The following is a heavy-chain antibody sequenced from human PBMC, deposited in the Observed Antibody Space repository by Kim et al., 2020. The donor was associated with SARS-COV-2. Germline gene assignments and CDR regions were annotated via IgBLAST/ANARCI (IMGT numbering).Heavy chain of an antibody. CDR3: ARPGGNSGDDY. Sequence: SETLSLTCTVSGGSISSGGYYWSWIRQHPGKGLEWIGYIYYSGSTYYNPSLKSRVTISVDTSKNQFSLKLSSVTTADTAVYYCARPGGNSGDDYWGQGTLVTVSS. CDR1: GGSISSGGYY. CDR2: IYYSGST. D-gene: IGHD2-21*02. V-gene: IGHV4-31*03. J-gene: IGHJ4*02.